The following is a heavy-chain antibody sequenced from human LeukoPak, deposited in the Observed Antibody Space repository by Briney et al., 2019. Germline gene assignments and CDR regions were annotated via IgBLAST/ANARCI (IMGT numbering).Heavy chain of an antibody. D-gene: IGHD5-18*01. Sequence: SETLSLTCTVSGGSISNYFWSWIRQPPGKGLEWIGYIYYTGSTNYNPSLKSRVTISVGTSKNQFSLKLSSVTAADMAVYYCARSRGRSYGSWGQGTLVTVSS. CDR2: IYYTGST. CDR3: ARSRGRSYGS. V-gene: IGHV4-59*08. J-gene: IGHJ4*02. CDR1: GGSISNYF.